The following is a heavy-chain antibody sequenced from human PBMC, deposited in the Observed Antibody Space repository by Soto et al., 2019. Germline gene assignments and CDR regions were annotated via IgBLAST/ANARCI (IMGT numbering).Heavy chain of an antibody. CDR1: GGSISSGGYY. CDR2: IYYSGSS. CDR3: ARDRDLTGYYNRARGMDV. J-gene: IGHJ6*02. Sequence: QVQLQESGPGLVKPSQTLSLTCTVSGGSISSGGYYWGWIRQHPGKGLEWIGYIYYSGSSYYNPSLKSRVTIFLDTSRNQFSLKLSSVTAADTAVYYCARDRDLTGYYNRARGMDVWGQGTTVTVSS. V-gene: IGHV4-31*03. D-gene: IGHD3-9*01.